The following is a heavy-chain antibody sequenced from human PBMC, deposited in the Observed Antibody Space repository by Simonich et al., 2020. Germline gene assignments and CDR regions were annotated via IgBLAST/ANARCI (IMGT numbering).Heavy chain of an antibody. D-gene: IGHD6-13*01. CDR2: IYYSGRT. CDR3: ARHAGFAFDI. CDR1: GGSISSSSYY. V-gene: IGHV4-39*01. Sequence: QLQLQESGPGLVKPSETLSLTCTVSGGSISSSSYYWGWICQPPGKGLEWIGSIYYSGRTYYNPSLKSRVTISVDTSKNQFSLKLSSVTAADTAVYYCARHAGFAFDIWGQGTMVTVSS. J-gene: IGHJ3*02.